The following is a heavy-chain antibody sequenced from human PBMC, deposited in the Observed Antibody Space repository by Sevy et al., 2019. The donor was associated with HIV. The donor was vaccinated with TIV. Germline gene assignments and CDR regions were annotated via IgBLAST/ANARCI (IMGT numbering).Heavy chain of an antibody. CDR1: GYSFTSYW. J-gene: IGHJ6*02. V-gene: IGHV5-51*01. D-gene: IGHD3-9*01. CDR3: ARLGPATYYDILTGYYVNGMDV. Sequence: HGESLKISCKGSGYSFTSYWIGWVRQMPGKGLEWMGIIYPGDSDTRYSPSFQGQVTISADKSISTAYLQWSSLKASDTAMYYCARLGPATYYDILTGYYVNGMDVWGQGTTVTVSS. CDR2: IYPGDSDT.